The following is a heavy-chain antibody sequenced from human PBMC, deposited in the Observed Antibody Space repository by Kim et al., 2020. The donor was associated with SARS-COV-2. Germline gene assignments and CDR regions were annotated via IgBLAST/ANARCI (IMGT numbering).Heavy chain of an antibody. V-gene: IGHV3-74*01. CDR3: ARGPF. J-gene: IGHJ4*02. CDR2: IDNDGSTT. Sequence: GGSLRLSCAASGFTFSTYWMDWVRQAPGKGPVWVSRIDNDGSTTLYADSVKGRFTISRDNSKNTLSLQMNSLRADDTGVYYCARGPFWGQGTLVTVSS. CDR1: GFTFSTYW.